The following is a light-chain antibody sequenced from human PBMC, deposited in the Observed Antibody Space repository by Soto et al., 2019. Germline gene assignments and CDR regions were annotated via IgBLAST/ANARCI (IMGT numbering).Light chain of an antibody. CDR2: DDS. Sequence: SYELTQPPSVSVAPGQTARITCGGNNIGSKRVPWYQQKPGQAPVLVVYDDSDRPSGIPERFSGSNSGNTATLTISRVEAEDEADYYCQVWDSSSDLLYVFGSGTKLTLL. J-gene: IGLJ1*01. V-gene: IGLV3-21*02. CDR3: QVWDSSSDLLYV. CDR1: NIGSKR.